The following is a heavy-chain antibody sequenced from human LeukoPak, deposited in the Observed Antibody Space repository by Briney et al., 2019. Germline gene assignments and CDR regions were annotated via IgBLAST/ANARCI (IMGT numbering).Heavy chain of an antibody. J-gene: IGHJ4*02. CDR1: GGSISSSNYY. D-gene: IGHD1-26*01. CDR3: VRVKSGSISDS. CDR2: ISYSGST. V-gene: IGHV4-39*07. Sequence: AETLSLTCTVSGGSISSSNYYWGWIRQPPGEGLEWIASISYSGSTYCNPSVKSRVAISRDTSKNQFSLSLNSVTAADTAVYYCVRVKSGSISDSWAQGTLVTVSS.